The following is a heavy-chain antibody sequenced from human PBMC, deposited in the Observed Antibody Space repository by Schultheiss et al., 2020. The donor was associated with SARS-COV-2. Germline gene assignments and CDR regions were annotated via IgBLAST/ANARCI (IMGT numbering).Heavy chain of an antibody. Sequence: SETLSLTCAVYGGSFSGYYWSWIRQPPGKGLEWIGEINHSGSTNYNPSLKSRVTISVDTSKNQFSLKLSSVTAADTAVYYCARGARYDYVWGSYRYYFDYWGQGTLVTGSS. CDR3: ARGARYDYVWGSYRYYFDY. CDR1: GGSFSGYY. D-gene: IGHD3-16*02. V-gene: IGHV4-34*01. CDR2: INHSGST. J-gene: IGHJ4*02.